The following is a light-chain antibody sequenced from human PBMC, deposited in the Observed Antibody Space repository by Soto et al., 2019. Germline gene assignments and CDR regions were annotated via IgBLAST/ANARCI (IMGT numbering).Light chain of an antibody. J-gene: IGKJ3*01. V-gene: IGKV3-15*01. Sequence: DIVMTQSPATLSVSPGERATLSCRASQSVSSNLAWYQQKPGQAPRLLVYGASTRATGIPARSSGSGSGTEFIITISSLQSADFALYYCQQYTHWPSFQFGPGTKVDIQ. CDR2: GAS. CDR1: QSVSSN. CDR3: QQYTHWPSFQ.